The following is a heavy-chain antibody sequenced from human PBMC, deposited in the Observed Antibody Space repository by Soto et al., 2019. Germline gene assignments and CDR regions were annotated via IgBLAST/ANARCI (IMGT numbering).Heavy chain of an antibody. CDR2: IYYSGST. CDR1: GGSISSGDYY. D-gene: IGHD3-3*01. V-gene: IGHV4-30-4*01. Sequence: QVQLQESGPGLVKPSQTLSLTCTVSGGSISSGDYYWSWIRQPPGKGLEWIGYIYYSGSTYYNPSLKSRVTISVDTSKTQYYLKLSSVTAVDRAVYYCARDLWDYDFWSGFQPPPVYGMDVWGQGTTVTVSS. J-gene: IGHJ6*02. CDR3: ARDLWDYDFWSGFQPPPVYGMDV.